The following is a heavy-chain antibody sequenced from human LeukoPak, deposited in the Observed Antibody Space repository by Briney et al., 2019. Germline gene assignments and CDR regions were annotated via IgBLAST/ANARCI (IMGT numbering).Heavy chain of an antibody. J-gene: IGHJ6*02. D-gene: IGHD3-3*01. CDR1: GFTFSSYW. Sequence: GGSLRLSCAASGFTFSSYWMSWVRQAPGKGLEWVANIKQDGSEKYYVDSVKGRFTISRDNAKNSLYLQMNSLRAEDTAVYYCARDDFHAPYYDFWSGRYYYGMDVWGQGTTVTVSS. CDR3: ARDDFHAPYYDFWSGRYYYGMDV. V-gene: IGHV3-7*01. CDR2: IKQDGSEK.